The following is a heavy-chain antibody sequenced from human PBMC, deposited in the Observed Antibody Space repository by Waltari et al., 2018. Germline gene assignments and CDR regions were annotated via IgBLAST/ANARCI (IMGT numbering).Heavy chain of an antibody. V-gene: IGHV5-51*01. CDR3: ARGTPYDY. J-gene: IGHJ4*02. CDR1: GYNFTSYW. Sequence: EVQLVQSGAEVKKPGESLKISCKASGYNFTSYWIGWVRQMPGKGLEWVGSIHPSDSETRYSPSFRGQVTISVDKSITTAYLQLSSLEPPDTAMYYCARGTPYDYWGQGTLVTAAS. D-gene: IGHD1-1*01. CDR2: IHPSDSET.